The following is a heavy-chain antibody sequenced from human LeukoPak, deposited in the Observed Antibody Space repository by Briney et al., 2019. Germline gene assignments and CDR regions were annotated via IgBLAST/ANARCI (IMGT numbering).Heavy chain of an antibody. CDR1: GFTFSSYG. Sequence: SGGSLRLSCAASGFTFSSYGMHWVRQAPGKGLEWVAVIWYDGSNKYYADSVKGRFTISRDNSKNTLYLQMNSLRAEDTAVYYCAKFGAGLAGFDYWGQGTLVTVSS. V-gene: IGHV3-33*06. CDR2: IWYDGSNK. D-gene: IGHD4/OR15-4a*01. J-gene: IGHJ4*02. CDR3: AKFGAGLAGFDY.